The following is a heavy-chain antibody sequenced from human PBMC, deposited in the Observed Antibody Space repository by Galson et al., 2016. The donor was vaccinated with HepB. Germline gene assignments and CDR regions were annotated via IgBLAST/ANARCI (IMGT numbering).Heavy chain of an antibody. CDR2: INAGTGNT. Sequence: SVKVSCKASGYTFTSYAMHWVRQAPGQSLEWMAWINAGTGNTKYSQRLQGRVTITRDTSATTTYMELSSLGSEDTAGYYCARGGYCISTSCYHPIDYWGQGTLVTVSS. CDR3: ARGGYCISTSCYHPIDY. D-gene: IGHD2-2*01. CDR1: GYTFTSYA. V-gene: IGHV1-3*01. J-gene: IGHJ4*02.